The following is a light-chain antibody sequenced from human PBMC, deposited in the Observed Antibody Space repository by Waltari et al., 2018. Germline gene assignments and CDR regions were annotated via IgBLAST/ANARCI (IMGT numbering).Light chain of an antibody. CDR1: SLRKSS. Sequence: SSELNQDPAVSVALGQTVKITCQGDSLRKSSASWYQQRPGQAPILVLYGPDYRPSGIPGRFSGSTSGGTASLTITGAQAEDEAVYYCHSRDSTSTRVFGGGTRLTV. J-gene: IGLJ3*02. CDR3: HSRDSTSTRV. V-gene: IGLV3-19*01. CDR2: GPD.